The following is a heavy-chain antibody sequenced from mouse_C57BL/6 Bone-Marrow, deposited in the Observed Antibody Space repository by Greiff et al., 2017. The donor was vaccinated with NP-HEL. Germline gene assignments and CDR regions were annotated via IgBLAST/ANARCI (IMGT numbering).Heavy chain of an antibody. V-gene: IGHV1-69*01. CDR2: IDPSDSYT. D-gene: IGHD2-1*01. Sequence: QVQLQQPGAELVMPGASVKLSCKASGYTFTSYWMHWVKQRPGQGLEWIGEIDPSDSYTNYNQKFKGKFTLTVDNSSSTAYMQLSSLTSEDSAVYYSARGGGNYGYYAMDYWGQGTSVTVSS. CDR1: GYTFTSYW. CDR3: ARGGGNYGYYAMDY. J-gene: IGHJ4*01.